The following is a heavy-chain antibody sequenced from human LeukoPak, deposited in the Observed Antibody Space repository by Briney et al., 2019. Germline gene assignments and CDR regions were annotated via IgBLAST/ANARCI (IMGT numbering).Heavy chain of an antibody. Sequence: RGSLRLSCATSGFTFSHFAMSWVRQAPGKGLHWVSTISGSGNKTYDADSVKGRFTISRDNSKSTLYLQMTGLRAEDTAVYYCAKLKRVGIAPFDDWGQGTLVTVSS. V-gene: IGHV3-23*01. J-gene: IGHJ4*02. D-gene: IGHD3-10*01. CDR1: GFTFSHFA. CDR2: ISGSGNKT. CDR3: AKLKRVGIAPFDD.